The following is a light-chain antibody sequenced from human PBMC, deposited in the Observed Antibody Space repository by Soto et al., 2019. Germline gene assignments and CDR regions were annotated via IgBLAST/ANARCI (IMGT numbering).Light chain of an antibody. CDR2: STF. J-gene: IGKJ1*01. CDR3: QQGYSSQWT. CDR1: QYIIIY. V-gene: IGKV1-39*01. Sequence: DIQMTQSPSSLSASVGDRVSITCRVSQYIIIYLNWYQQKPWKAPDLLIYSTFNLQIGFPPRFSASGYGTDFTLTISSLQPEDFATYYCQQGYSSQWTSGQGTKVDIK.